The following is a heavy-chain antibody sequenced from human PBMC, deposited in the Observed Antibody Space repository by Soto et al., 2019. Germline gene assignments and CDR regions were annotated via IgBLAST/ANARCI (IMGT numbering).Heavy chain of an antibody. J-gene: IGHJ6*02. CDR1: DDFISSYS. V-gene: IGHV4-4*07. CDR2: VSTNGAT. CDR3: ARADSEILTGSYAMDV. D-gene: IGHD3-9*01. Sequence: SETLSLTCTVSDDFISSYSWNWIRQPAGKGLEWIGRVSTNGATNYNPSLESRVTMSVDTSKNQFSLKLTSVTAADTAVYFCARADSEILTGSYAMDVWGQGTTVTVSS.